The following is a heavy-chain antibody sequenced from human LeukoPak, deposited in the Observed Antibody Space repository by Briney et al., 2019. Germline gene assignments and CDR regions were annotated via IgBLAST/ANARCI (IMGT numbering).Heavy chain of an antibody. CDR1: GYTFTGYY. V-gene: IGHV1-2*02. CDR2: INPNSGGT. Sequence: ASVKVSCKASGYTFTGYYMHWVRQAPGQGLEWMGWINPNSGGTNYAQKFQGRVTMTRDMSTSTVYMELSSLRSEDTAVYYCARVGGYSGYSIWGQGTMVTVSS. J-gene: IGHJ3*02. D-gene: IGHD5-12*01. CDR3: ARVGGYSGYSI.